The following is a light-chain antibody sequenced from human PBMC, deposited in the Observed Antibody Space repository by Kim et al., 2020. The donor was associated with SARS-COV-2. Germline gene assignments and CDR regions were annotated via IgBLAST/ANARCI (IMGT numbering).Light chain of an antibody. Sequence: LALSPGERATRSGRASQSVSSYLAWYQQKPGQAPRLLIYDASNRATGIPARFSGSGSGTDFTLTISSLEPEDFAVYYCQQRSNWPLTFGGGTKLEIK. CDR2: DAS. V-gene: IGKV3-11*01. CDR1: QSVSSY. J-gene: IGKJ4*01. CDR3: QQRSNWPLT.